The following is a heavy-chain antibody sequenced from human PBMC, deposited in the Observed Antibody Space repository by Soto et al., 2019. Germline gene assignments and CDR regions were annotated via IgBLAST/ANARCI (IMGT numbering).Heavy chain of an antibody. Sequence: ETLSLTCTVSGGSISGHYWIWIRQPPGEGMEWIGYIFYSGSTTYNNNPSLKSRVSISVDTSKNQFYLRLSSVTAADTAVYYCARVGSSGWSPDYWGQGSLVTVSS. CDR3: ARVGSSGWSPDY. V-gene: IGHV4-59*11. D-gene: IGHD6-19*01. CDR2: IFYSGSTTY. J-gene: IGHJ4*02. CDR1: GGSISGHY.